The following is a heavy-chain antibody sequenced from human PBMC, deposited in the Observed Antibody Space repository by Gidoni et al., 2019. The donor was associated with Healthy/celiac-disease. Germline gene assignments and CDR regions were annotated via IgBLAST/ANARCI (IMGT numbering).Heavy chain of an antibody. D-gene: IGHD1-26*01. J-gene: IGHJ4*02. V-gene: IGHV4-34*01. CDR2: INNSGST. CDR3: ARRRELLSRYFDY. Sequence: QVQLQQWGAGLLKPSETLSLTCAVYGGSFSGYYWSWIRQPPGKGLEWIGEINNSGSTNYNPSLKSRVTISVDTSKNQFSLKLSSVTAADTAVYYCARRRELLSRYFDYWGQGTLVTVSS. CDR1: GGSFSGYY.